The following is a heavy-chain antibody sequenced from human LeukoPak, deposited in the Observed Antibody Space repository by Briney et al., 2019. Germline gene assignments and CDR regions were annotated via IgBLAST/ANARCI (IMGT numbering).Heavy chain of an antibody. D-gene: IGHD2-2*01. J-gene: IGHJ3*02. CDR2: ISAYNGNT. CDR1: GYTFDSYG. V-gene: IGHV1-18*01. Sequence: ASVKVSCKASGYTFDSYGISWVRQAPGQGLEWMGWISAYNGNTNYAQNLQDRLTMTTDTSTSTAYMELRSLRSDDSAAYYCARDLLKYQLLTDAFDIWGQGTMVTVSS. CDR3: ARDLLKYQLLTDAFDI.